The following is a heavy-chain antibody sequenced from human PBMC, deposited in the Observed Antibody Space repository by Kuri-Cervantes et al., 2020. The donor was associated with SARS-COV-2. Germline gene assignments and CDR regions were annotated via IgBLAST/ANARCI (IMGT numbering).Heavy chain of an antibody. CDR1: GGSISSSSYY. V-gene: IGHV4-39*07. J-gene: IGHJ6*03. CDR3: AVYSISPYYYSMDD. Sequence: SETLSLTCTVSGGSISSSSYYWGWIRQPPGKGLEWIGSIYYSGSTYYNPSLKSRVTISVDTSKNQFSLKLSSVTAADTAVYYGAVYSISPYYYSMDDWGKGTTVTVSS. CDR2: IYYSGST. D-gene: IGHD6-13*01.